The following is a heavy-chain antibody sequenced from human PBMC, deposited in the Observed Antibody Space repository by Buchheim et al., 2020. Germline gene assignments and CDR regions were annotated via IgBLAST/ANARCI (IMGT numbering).Heavy chain of an antibody. Sequence: EVQLLESGGGLVQPGGSLRLSCAASGFTISSYAMRWVRQAPGKGLEWVSTIGSGGNTYYADSVKGRFPISRDNSKNTLSVQMHSLRAEDTAVYYCAKGGPSSLYYFDYWGQGTL. D-gene: IGHD5-12*01. CDR3: AKGGPSSLYYFDY. J-gene: IGHJ4*02. CDR2: IGSGGNT. V-gene: IGHV3-23*01. CDR1: GFTISSYA.